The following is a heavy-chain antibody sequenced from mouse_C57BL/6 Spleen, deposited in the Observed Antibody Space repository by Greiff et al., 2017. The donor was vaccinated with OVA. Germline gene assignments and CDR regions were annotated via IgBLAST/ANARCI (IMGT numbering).Heavy chain of an antibody. V-gene: IGHV14-4*01. D-gene: IGHD2-4*01. Sequence: EVMLVESGAELVRPGASVKLSCTASGFNIKDDYMHWVKQRPEQGLEWIGWIDPENGDTEYASKFQGKATITADTSSNTAYLQLSSLTSEDTAVYYCTSIYYDYVYAMDYWGQGTSVTVSS. CDR3: TSIYYDYVYAMDY. J-gene: IGHJ4*01. CDR1: GFNIKDDY. CDR2: IDPENGDT.